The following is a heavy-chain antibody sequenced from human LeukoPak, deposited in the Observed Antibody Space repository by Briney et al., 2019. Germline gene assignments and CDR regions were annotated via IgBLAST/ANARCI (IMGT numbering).Heavy chain of an antibody. V-gene: IGHV3-7*01. CDR3: ARENTAVPGGDC. D-gene: IGHD5-18*01. CDR2: IKQDGSEK. Sequence: GGSLRLSCEASGFTFSSYWMSWVRQAPGKGLEWVANIKQDGSEKYYVDSVKGRFAISRDNAKNSVYLQMNGLRAEDTAVYYCARENTAVPGGDCWGQGTLVTVSS. J-gene: IGHJ4*02. CDR1: GFTFSSYW.